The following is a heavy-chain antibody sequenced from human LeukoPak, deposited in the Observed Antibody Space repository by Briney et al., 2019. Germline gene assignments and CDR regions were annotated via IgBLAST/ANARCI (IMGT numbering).Heavy chain of an antibody. D-gene: IGHD3-22*01. V-gene: IGHV4-59*01. CDR2: IYYSGST. CDR1: GGSISSYY. J-gene: IGHJ4*02. CDR3: ARNYYDSSGYYRVFDY. Sequence: SETLSLTCTVSGGSISSYYWSWIRQPPGKGLEWIGYIYYSGSTNYNPSLKSRVTISVDTPKNQFSLKLSSVTAADTAVYYCARNYYDSSGYYRVFDYWGQGTLVTVSS.